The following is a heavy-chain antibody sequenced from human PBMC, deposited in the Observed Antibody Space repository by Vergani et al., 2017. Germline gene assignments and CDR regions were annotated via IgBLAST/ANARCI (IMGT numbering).Heavy chain of an antibody. CDR2: IWYDGSNK. CDR3: ATGYRIYDVWSGSLRNMDV. J-gene: IGHJ6*03. Sequence: QVQLVESGGGVVQPGRSLRLSCAASGFTFSSYGMHWVRQAPGKGLEWVAVIWYDGSNKYYADSVKGRFTISRDNSKNTLYLQMNSLRAEDTAVYYCATGYRIYDVWSGSLRNMDVWGKGTTVTVSS. D-gene: IGHD3-3*01. V-gene: IGHV3-33*01. CDR1: GFTFSSYG.